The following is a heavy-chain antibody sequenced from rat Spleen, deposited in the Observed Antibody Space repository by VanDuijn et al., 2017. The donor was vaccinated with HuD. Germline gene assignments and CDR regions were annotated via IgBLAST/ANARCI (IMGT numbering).Heavy chain of an antibody. V-gene: IGHV5-7*01. CDR2: ITYDGSST. CDR3: ARRHYGYTDYFDY. J-gene: IGHJ2*01. Sequence: EVQLVESGGGLVQPGRSLKLSCAASGFTFSDYYMAWVRQAPTKGLEWVAIITYDGSSTYYRDSVKARFTISRDNAKSTLSLQMDSLRSEDTATYYCARRHYGYTDYFDYWGQGVMVTVSS. D-gene: IGHD1-9*01. CDR1: GFTFSDYY.